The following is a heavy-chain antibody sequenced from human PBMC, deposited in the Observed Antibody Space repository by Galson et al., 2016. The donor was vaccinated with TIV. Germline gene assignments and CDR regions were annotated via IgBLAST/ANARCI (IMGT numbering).Heavy chain of an antibody. Sequence: SLRLSCAASGFSFSSYGMHWVRQAPGKGLEWVAVILYDGSNKYYADSVKGRLTISRDNSKNTVSLLMNSLRAEDTDVYYCAKDPRIYGDYLLAYFDYWGQGTLVSVSS. V-gene: IGHV3-30*18. CDR2: ILYDGSNK. J-gene: IGHJ4*02. D-gene: IGHD4-17*01. CDR3: AKDPRIYGDYLLAYFDY. CDR1: GFSFSSYG.